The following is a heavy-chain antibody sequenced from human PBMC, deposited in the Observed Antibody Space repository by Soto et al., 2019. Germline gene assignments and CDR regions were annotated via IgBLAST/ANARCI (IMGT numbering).Heavy chain of an antibody. V-gene: IGHV3-21*06. Sequence: WGCMRLSCAASGFTFTRSSSNWLRQAPGKGLEWVSSISSTTNYIYYGDSMKGRFTISRDNVKNSLYLEMNSLRAEDTAVYYCARESEDLTSNFDYWGQGTLVTVYS. J-gene: IGHJ4*02. CDR2: ISSTTNYI. CDR1: GFTFTRSS. CDR3: ARESEDLTSNFDY.